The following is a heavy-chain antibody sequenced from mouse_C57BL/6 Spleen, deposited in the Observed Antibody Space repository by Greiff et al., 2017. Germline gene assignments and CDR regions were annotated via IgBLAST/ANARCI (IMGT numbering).Heavy chain of an antibody. J-gene: IGHJ2*01. CDR2: IDPEDGDT. CDR1: GFNIKDYY. V-gene: IGHV14-1*01. CDR3: TTWSSSGYDDY. D-gene: IGHD3-1*01. Sequence: VQLQQSGAELVRPGASVKLSCPASGFNIKDYYMHWVKQRPEQGLEWIGRIDPEDGDTEYAPKFQGKATMTADTSSNTAYLQLSSLTSEDTAVYYCTTWSSSGYDDYWGKGTTLTVSS.